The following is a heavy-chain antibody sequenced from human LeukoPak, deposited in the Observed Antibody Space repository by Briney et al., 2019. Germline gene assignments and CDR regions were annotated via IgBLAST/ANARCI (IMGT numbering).Heavy chain of an antibody. CDR2: INPNSGGT. V-gene: IGHV1-2*02. D-gene: IGHD3-22*01. CDR1: GYTFTDYY. Sequence: ASVKVSCKASGYTFTDYYMHWVRQAPGQGLESLGWINPNSGGTNYAQKFQGRVTMTRDTSISTAYMELSRLRSDDTAVYYCAREYYDSSAYNQEAIDYWGQGTLVTVSS. CDR3: AREYYDSSAYNQEAIDY. J-gene: IGHJ4*02.